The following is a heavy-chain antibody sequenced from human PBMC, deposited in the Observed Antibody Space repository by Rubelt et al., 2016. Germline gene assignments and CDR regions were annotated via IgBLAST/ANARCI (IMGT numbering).Heavy chain of an antibody. CDR1: GFTFSSYS. CDR3: ASLGYYYYDSSDFPRS. CDR2: ISSSSSHI. D-gene: IGHD3-22*01. Sequence: EVQLVESGGGLVQPGGSLRLSCAASGFTFSSYSMNWVRQAPGKGMEWVSYISSSSSHIYYAASVKGRFTITTDTAKNALYLKRNSLRAEDTAVYYCASLGYYYYDSSDFPRSWGQGTLVTVSS. J-gene: IGHJ5*02. V-gene: IGHV3-48*04.